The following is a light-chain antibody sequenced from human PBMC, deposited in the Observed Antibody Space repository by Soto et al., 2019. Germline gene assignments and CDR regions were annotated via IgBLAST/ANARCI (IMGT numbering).Light chain of an antibody. Sequence: QPVLTQSPSASASLGASVKLTCTLSSGHSNYAIAWPKQHPEKGPRYLMKLNSDGSHSKGDGIPDRSSASRAGAERHLTTASLASDDEADYYCQTLARGIQVFGGGTQLTVL. CDR1: SGHSNYA. V-gene: IGLV4-69*02. J-gene: IGLJ2*01. CDR2: LNSDGSH. CDR3: QTLARGIQV.